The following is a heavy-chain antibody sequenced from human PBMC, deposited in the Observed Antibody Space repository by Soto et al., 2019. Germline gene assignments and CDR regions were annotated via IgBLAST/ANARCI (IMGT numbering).Heavy chain of an antibody. Sequence: VQLVESGGGLVQPGGSLRLSCAASGFTVSSNYMSWVRQAPGKGLEWVSVIYSGGSTYYADSVKGRFTISRHNSKNTLYLQMNSLGAEDTAVYYCARGKREGPDAFDIWGQGTMVTVSS. J-gene: IGHJ3*02. CDR2: IYSGGST. CDR1: GFTVSSNY. V-gene: IGHV3-53*04. CDR3: ARGKREGPDAFDI.